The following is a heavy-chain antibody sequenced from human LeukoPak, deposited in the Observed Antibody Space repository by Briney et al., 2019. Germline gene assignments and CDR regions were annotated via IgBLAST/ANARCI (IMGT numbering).Heavy chain of an antibody. CDR1: GGSFSGYY. D-gene: IGHD3-10*01. CDR3: ARDGLLWFGDLGDAFDI. J-gene: IGHJ3*02. CDR2: INHSGST. V-gene: IGHV4-34*01. Sequence: PSETLSLTCAVYGGSFSGYYWSWIRQPPGKGLEWIGEINHSGSTNYNPSLKSRVTISVDTSKNQFSLKLSSVTAADTAVYYCARDGLLWFGDLGDAFDIWGQGTMVTVSS.